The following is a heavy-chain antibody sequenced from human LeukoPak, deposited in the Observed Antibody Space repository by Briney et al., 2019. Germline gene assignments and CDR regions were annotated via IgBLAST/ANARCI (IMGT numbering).Heavy chain of an antibody. CDR2: INQYGSEK. CDR3: ANGDGFDY. V-gene: IGHV3-7*01. Sequence: GGSLRLPCATSGFTFSTYWMSWVRQAPGKGLEWVANINQYGSEKYYVDSVKGRFTISRDNAKSSLYLQMNRLRADDTAVYYCANGDGFDYWGQGTLVTVSS. D-gene: IGHD2-8*01. J-gene: IGHJ4*02. CDR1: GFTFSTYW.